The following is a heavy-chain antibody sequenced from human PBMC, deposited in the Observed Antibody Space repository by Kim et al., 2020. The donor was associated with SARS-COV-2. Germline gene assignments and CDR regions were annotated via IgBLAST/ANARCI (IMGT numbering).Heavy chain of an antibody. CDR3: ARRAVAGSPGGMDV. D-gene: IGHD6-19*01. V-gene: IGHV4-34*01. Sequence: NPSLKSRVTISVDTSKNQFSLKLSSVTAADTAVYYCARRAVAGSPGGMDVWGQGTTVTVSS. J-gene: IGHJ6*02.